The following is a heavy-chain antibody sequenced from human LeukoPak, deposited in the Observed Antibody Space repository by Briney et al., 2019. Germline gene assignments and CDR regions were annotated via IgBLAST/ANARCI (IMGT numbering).Heavy chain of an antibody. V-gene: IGHV4-59*01. D-gene: IGHD1-26*01. Sequence: EPSETLSLTCTVSGGSISSYYWSWIRQPPGKGLEWIGYIYYSGSTDYNPSLKSRVTISVDTSKNQFSLNLSSVTGADAAVYYCARAGTYSGSYRFDSWGQGTLVTVSS. J-gene: IGHJ4*02. CDR3: ARAGTYSGSYRFDS. CDR2: IYYSGST. CDR1: GGSISSYY.